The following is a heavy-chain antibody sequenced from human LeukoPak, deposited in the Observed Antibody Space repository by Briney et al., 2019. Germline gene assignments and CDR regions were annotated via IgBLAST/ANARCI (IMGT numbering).Heavy chain of an antibody. CDR1: GFTFSSYS. D-gene: IGHD3-3*01. CDR3: AREYDFWSGTDAFDI. J-gene: IGHJ3*02. V-gene: IGHV3-21*01. Sequence: GGSLRLSCAASGFTFSSYSMNWVRHPPGKGLEWVVSISSSSSYIYYADSVKGRFTISKDNAKNSLQLPMNSLRAEDTAVYYCAREYDFWSGTDAFDIWGQGTMVTVSS. CDR2: ISSSSSYI.